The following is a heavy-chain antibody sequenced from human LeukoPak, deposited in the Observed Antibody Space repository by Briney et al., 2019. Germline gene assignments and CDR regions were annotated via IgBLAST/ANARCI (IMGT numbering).Heavy chain of an antibody. Sequence: PGRSLRLSCQPSGYTFGDYPTTWFRQAPGKGLEWVGLLRGNVYDGTTEYAAFVKGRFTLARDDSKMIAYLQMSSLKIEDTAVYYCTRGERYFHIWGRGTLVTVSP. J-gene: IGHJ2*01. CDR2: LRGNVYDGTT. CDR1: GYTFGDYP. V-gene: IGHV3-49*03. D-gene: IGHD1-1*01. CDR3: TRGERYFHI.